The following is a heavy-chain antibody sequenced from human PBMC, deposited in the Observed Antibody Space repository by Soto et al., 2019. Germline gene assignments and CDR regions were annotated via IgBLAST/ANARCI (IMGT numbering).Heavy chain of an antibody. J-gene: IGHJ4*02. Sequence: SETLSLTCTVSGGSFSSSNYYWGWIRQPPGKWLEWIGNIFYGGGSGVAYYSPSLKSRVTISVDTSKNQFSLNMRSLTAADTAVYFCARRGGGDSLFDSWGQGKLVTVSS. CDR3: ARRGGGDSLFDS. V-gene: IGHV4-39*01. CDR2: IFYGGGSGVA. CDR1: GGSFSSSNYY. D-gene: IGHD4-17*01.